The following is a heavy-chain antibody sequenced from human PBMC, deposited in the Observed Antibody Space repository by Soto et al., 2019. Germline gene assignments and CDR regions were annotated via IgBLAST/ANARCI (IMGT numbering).Heavy chain of an antibody. D-gene: IGHD3-22*01. CDR1: GYMFTGYY. CDR3: ARGAQGFFPVSGIYFYFDH. Sequence: ASVKVSCKASGYMFTGYYIHWVRQSPGQGLQWVGWVHPDSGGTNVAQAFQDRVTMTADTSITTAYMDLARLRPDDTAIFYCARGAQGFFPVSGIYFYFDHWGQGTPVTVSS. V-gene: IGHV1-2*02. J-gene: IGHJ4*02. CDR2: VHPDSGGT.